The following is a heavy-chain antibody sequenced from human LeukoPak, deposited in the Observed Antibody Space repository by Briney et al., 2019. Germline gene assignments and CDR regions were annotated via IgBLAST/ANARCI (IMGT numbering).Heavy chain of an antibody. CDR2: IKQDGSEK. CDR1: GFTFSNYW. Sequence: PGGSLRLSCAASGFTFSNYWMIWARQAPGKGRKWVGNIKQDGSEKRYADSVRRRFSISRDNAQTTLYLQMNSLRAEDTAVYYCARASDPWLQLTWGQGTLVTVSS. V-gene: IGHV3-7*05. D-gene: IGHD5-24*01. CDR3: ARASDPWLQLT. J-gene: IGHJ5*02.